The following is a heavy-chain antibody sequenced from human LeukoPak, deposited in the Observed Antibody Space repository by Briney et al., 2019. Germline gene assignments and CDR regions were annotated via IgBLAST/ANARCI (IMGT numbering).Heavy chain of an antibody. Sequence: GGSLRLSCATSGFTFSSYWIHWVRQAPGKGLVWVSRISSDGSSTTYADSVRGRFTISRDNAKNTLSLQMNSLRDEDTAVYYCARDVGAVSDYWGRGTLVTVSS. D-gene: IGHD3-10*01. CDR1: GFTFSSYW. V-gene: IGHV3-74*01. CDR3: ARDVGAVSDY. CDR2: ISSDGSST. J-gene: IGHJ4*02.